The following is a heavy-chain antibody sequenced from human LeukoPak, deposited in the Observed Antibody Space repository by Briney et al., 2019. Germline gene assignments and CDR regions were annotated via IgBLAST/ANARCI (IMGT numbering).Heavy chain of an antibody. CDR1: GYSISSGYY. CDR3: ARGSYSSGWYRGVYYFDY. CDR2: IYHSGST. V-gene: IGHV4-38-2*01. Sequence: SETLSLTCAVSGYSISSGYYWGWIRQPPGKGLEWISNIYHSGSTYYNPSLKSRVTISVDTSKNQFSLKVYSVTAADTAMYYCARGSYSSGWYRGVYYFDYWSQGILVTVSS. D-gene: IGHD6-19*01. J-gene: IGHJ4*02.